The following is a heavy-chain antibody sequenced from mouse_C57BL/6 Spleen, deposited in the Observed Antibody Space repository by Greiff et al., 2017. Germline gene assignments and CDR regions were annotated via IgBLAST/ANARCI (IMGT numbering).Heavy chain of an antibody. Sequence: EVKLMESGPGLVKPSQSLSLTCSVTGYSITSGYYWNWIRQFPGNKLEWMGYISYDGSNNYNPSLKNRISITRDTSKNQFFLKLNSVTTEDTATYYCARAFITRGYVDVWGTGTTVTVSS. CDR3: ARAFITRGYVDV. J-gene: IGHJ1*03. CDR1: GYSITSGYY. D-gene: IGHD1-1*01. V-gene: IGHV3-6*01. CDR2: ISYDGSN.